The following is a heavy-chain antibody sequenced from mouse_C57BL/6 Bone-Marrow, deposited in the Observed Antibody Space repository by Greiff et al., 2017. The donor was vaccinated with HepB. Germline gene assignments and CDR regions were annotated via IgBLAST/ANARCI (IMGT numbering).Heavy chain of an antibody. J-gene: IGHJ1*03. CDR3: ARDALGYWYFDV. CDR1: GFTFSSYA. V-gene: IGHV5-4*01. Sequence: EVKVVESGGGLVKPGGSLKLSCAASGFTFSSYAMSWVSQTPEKRLEWVATISDGDSYTYYPDNVKGRCTISRDNANNNLYLQMSQLKSEDTAVYYCARDALGYWYFDVWGTGTTVTVAS. CDR2: ISDGDSYT. D-gene: IGHD4-1*01.